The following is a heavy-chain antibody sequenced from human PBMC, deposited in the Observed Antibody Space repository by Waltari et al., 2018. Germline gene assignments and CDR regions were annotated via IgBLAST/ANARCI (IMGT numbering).Heavy chain of an antibody. V-gene: IGHV3-30*18. Sequence: QVQLVESGGGVVQPGRSLRLSCVASRFTFSDYGMHWVRQAPGKGLEWVAVISYDGSKKYFADSVKGRFTISRDNSKNTLYLQMNNLRPEDTAVYYCAKGAFSMVRGVIRRLLPLGDYFDYWGQGTLVTVSS. D-gene: IGHD3-10*01. CDR2: ISYDGSKK. CDR3: AKGAFSMVRGVIRRLLPLGDYFDY. CDR1: RFTFSDYG. J-gene: IGHJ4*02.